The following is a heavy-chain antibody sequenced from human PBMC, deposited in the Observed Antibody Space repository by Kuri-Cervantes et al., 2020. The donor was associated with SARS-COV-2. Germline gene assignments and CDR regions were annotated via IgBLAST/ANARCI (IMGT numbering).Heavy chain of an antibody. CDR1: GFTFSSYS. Sequence: GGSLRLSCAASGFTFSSYSMNWVRQAPGKGLEWVSTISSSSSYIYYADSVKGRFTISRDNAKNSLYLQMNSLRAEDTAVYYCARDPPSPYCSGGRRRTDVWGQGTTVTVSS. CDR3: ARDPPSPYCSGGRRRTDV. J-gene: IGHJ6*02. CDR2: ISSSSSYI. V-gene: IGHV3-21*01. D-gene: IGHD2-15*01.